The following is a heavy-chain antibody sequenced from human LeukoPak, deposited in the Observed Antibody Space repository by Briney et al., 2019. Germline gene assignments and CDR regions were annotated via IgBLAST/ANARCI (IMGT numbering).Heavy chain of an antibody. CDR1: GVSISSPIYY. Sequence: KPSETLSLTCTVSGVSISSPIYYWGWVRQPPGKGLEWIASSQYGGGTYYNPSLKSRVTISLDTSNNQVSLRLTSVAAADTAIFYCARYQIGSMIDQWGRGTLVTVSS. D-gene: IGHD3-16*01. J-gene: IGHJ4*02. V-gene: IGHV4-39*01. CDR3: ARYQIGSMIDQ. CDR2: SQYGGGT.